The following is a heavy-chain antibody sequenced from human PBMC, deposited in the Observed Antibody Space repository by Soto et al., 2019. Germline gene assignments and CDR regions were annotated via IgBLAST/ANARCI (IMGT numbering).Heavy chain of an antibody. Sequence: SETLSLTCTVSCGSISGYYWSWIRQSPGKGLEWIGYIYYSGSTDYNPFLKRRVTISVDSSKNQFYLKLRSVTAADTAVYYCARRGADTSGYYHFWGQGTLVTVSS. J-gene: IGHJ4*02. D-gene: IGHD3-22*01. V-gene: IGHV4-59*01. CDR3: ARRGADTSGYYHF. CDR2: IYYSGST. CDR1: CGSISGYY.